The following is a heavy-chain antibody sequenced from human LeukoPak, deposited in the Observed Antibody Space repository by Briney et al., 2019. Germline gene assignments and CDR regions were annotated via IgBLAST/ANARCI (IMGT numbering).Heavy chain of an antibody. CDR3: ARAHQPGYCSGGSCYSYFQH. V-gene: IGHV1-69*05. D-gene: IGHD2-15*01. CDR2: IIPIFGTA. Sequence: GASVKVSCKXSGGTFSSYAISWVRQAPGQGLEWMGRIIPIFGTANYAQKFQGRVTITTDESTSTAYMELSSLRSEDTAVYYCARAHQPGYCSGGSCYSYFQHWGQGTLVTVSS. CDR1: GGTFSSYA. J-gene: IGHJ1*01.